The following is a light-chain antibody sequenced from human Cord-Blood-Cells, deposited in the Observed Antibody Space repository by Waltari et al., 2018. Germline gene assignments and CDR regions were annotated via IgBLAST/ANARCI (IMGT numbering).Light chain of an antibody. Sequence: DIVMTQSPDSLAVSLGERATINCKSSQSVLYSSNNKNYLAWYQQKPGQPPTLLIYWASTREAGVPDRFSGSGSGTAFTLTISSLQAEDVEVYYCQKYYSTPYTFGQGTKLAIK. CDR1: QSVLYSSNNKNY. CDR3: QKYYSTPYT. J-gene: IGKJ2*01. CDR2: WAS. V-gene: IGKV4-1*01.